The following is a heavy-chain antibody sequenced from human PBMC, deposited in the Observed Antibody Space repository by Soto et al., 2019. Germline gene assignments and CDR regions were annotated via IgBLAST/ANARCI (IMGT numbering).Heavy chain of an antibody. Sequence: QVQLQESGPGLVKPSQTLSLTCTVSGGSISSGGYYWSWIRQHPGKGLEWIGYIYYSGSTYYNPSLKSRVTISVATSKNQFSLKLSSVTAADTAVYYCARGGGGYCSSTSCLTVNWFDPWGQGTLVTVSS. CDR3: ARGGGGYCSSTSCLTVNWFDP. CDR2: IYYSGST. J-gene: IGHJ5*02. CDR1: GGSISSGGYY. V-gene: IGHV4-31*03. D-gene: IGHD2-2*01.